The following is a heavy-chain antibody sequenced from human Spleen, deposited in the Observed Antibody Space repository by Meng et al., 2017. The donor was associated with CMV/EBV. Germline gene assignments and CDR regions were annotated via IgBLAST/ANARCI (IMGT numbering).Heavy chain of an antibody. D-gene: IGHD1-26*01. Sequence: GSFSGYYWSWIRQPPGKGLEWIGEINHSGSTNYNPSLKSRVTISVDTSKNQFSLKLSSVTAADTAVYYCARGLKARLTATRMYYFDYWGQGTLVTVSS. V-gene: IGHV4-34*01. J-gene: IGHJ4*02. CDR3: ARGLKARLTATRMYYFDY. CDR1: GSFSGYY. CDR2: INHSGST.